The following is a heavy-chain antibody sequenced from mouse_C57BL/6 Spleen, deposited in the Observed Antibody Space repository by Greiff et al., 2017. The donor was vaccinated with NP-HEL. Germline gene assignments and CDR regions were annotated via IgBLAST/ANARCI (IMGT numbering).Heavy chain of an antibody. CDR1: GYTFTSYG. Sequence: QVQLQQSGAELARPGASVKLSCKASGYTFTSYGISWVKQRTGQGLEWIGEIYPRSGNTYYNEKFKGKATLTADKSSSTAYMELRSLTSETSAVYFCARSGGTGAMDYWGQGTSVTVSS. D-gene: IGHD3-2*02. CDR2: IYPRSGNT. V-gene: IGHV1-81*01. J-gene: IGHJ4*01. CDR3: ARSGGTGAMDY.